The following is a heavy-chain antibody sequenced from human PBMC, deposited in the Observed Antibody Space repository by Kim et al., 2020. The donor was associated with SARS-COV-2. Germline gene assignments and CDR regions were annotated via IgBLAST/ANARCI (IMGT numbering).Heavy chain of an antibody. CDR3: ARRKREALYYDSSRAPFDI. CDR1: GGSISSSSYY. V-gene: IGHV4-39*01. Sequence: SETLSLTCTVSGGSISSSSYYWGWIRQPPGKGLEWIGSIYYSGSTYYNPSLKSRVTISVDTSKNQFSLKLSSVTAADTAVYYCARRKREALYYDSSRAPFDIWGQGTMVTVSS. CDR2: IYYSGST. J-gene: IGHJ3*02. D-gene: IGHD3-22*01.